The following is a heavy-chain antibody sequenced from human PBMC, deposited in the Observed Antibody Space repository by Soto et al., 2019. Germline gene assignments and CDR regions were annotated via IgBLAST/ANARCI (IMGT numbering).Heavy chain of an antibody. CDR3: ARAHGGEKNSSSAYYYYYGMDV. Sequence: PGGSLRLSCAASGFTFSSYGMHWVRQAPGKGLEWVAVIWYDGSNKYYADSVKGRFTISRDNSKNTLYLQMNSLRAEDTAVYYCARAHGGEKNSSSAYYYYYGMDVWSQGTTVTVSS. D-gene: IGHD6-6*01. CDR1: GFTFSSYG. J-gene: IGHJ6*02. CDR2: IWYDGSNK. V-gene: IGHV3-33*01.